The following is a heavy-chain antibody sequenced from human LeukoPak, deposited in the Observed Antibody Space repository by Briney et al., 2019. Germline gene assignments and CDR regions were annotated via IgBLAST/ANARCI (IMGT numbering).Heavy chain of an antibody. CDR2: IKSKTDGGTT. CDR3: TTKAYNWNYWYYFGY. Sequence: PGGSLRLSCAASGFTFSNAWMSWVRQAPGKGLEWVGRIKSKTDGGTTDYAAPVKGRFTISRDDSKNTLYLQMNSLKTEDTAVYYCTTKAYNWNYWYYFGYWGQGTLVTVSS. CDR1: GFTFSNAW. V-gene: IGHV3-15*01. J-gene: IGHJ4*02. D-gene: IGHD1-7*01.